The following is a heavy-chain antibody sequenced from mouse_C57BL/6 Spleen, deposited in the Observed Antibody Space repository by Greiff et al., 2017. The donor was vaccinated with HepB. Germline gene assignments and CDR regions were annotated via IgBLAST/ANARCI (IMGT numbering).Heavy chain of an antibody. Sequence: EVQVVESGGGLVKPGGSLKLSCAASGFTFSSYAMSWVRQTPEKRLEWVATISDGGSYTYYPDNVKGRFTISRDNAKNNLYLQMSHLKSEDTAMYYCAREGDYDGYYAMDYWGQGTSVTVSS. CDR3: AREGDYDGYYAMDY. V-gene: IGHV5-4*01. J-gene: IGHJ4*01. D-gene: IGHD2-4*01. CDR1: GFTFSSYA. CDR2: ISDGGSYT.